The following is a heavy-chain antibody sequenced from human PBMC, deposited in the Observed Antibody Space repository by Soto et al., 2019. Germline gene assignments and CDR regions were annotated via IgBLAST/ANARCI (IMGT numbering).Heavy chain of an antibody. CDR2: IIPIFGTA. V-gene: IGHV1-69*13. J-gene: IGHJ4*02. CDR1: GGTFSSYA. D-gene: IGHD3-22*01. CDR3: ARGDSSGYYFDY. Sequence: SVKVSCKASGGTFSSYAISWVRQAPGQGLEWMGGIIPIFGTANYAQKFQGRVTITADESTSTAYMELSSLRSEDTAVYYCARGDSSGYYFDYWGQGTLVTVSS.